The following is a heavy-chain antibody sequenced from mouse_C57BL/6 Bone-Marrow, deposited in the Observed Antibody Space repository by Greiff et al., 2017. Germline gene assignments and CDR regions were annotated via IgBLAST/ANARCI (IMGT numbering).Heavy chain of an antibody. V-gene: IGHV1-47*01. CDR2: FHPYNDDT. J-gene: IGHJ1*03. D-gene: IGHD1-1*01. Sequence: VQLQQSGAELVKPGASVKMSCKASGYTFTTYPIEWMKQNHGKSLEWIGNFHPYNDDTKYNEKFKGKATLTVEKSSSTVYLELSRLTSDDSAVYYCAKSYYGSGYWYFDVWGTGTTVTVSS. CDR3: AKSYYGSGYWYFDV. CDR1: GYTFTTYP.